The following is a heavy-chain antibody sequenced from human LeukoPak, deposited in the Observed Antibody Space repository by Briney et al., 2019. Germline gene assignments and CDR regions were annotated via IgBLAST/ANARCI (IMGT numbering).Heavy chain of an antibody. D-gene: IGHD2-2*01. CDR3: ATQLNIVVVPAAPRDYYYYYMDV. V-gene: IGHV4-39*01. CDR1: GGSISSGGYS. J-gene: IGHJ6*03. CDR2: IYYSGST. Sequence: SETLSLTCAVSGGSISSGGYSWSWIRQPPGKGLEWIGSIYYSGSTYYNPSLKSRVTISVDTSKNQFSLKLSSVTAADTAVYYCATQLNIVVVPAAPRDYYYYYMDVWGKGTTVTVSS.